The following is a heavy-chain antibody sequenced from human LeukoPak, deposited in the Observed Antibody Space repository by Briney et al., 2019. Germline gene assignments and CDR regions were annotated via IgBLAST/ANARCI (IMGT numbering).Heavy chain of an antibody. D-gene: IGHD6-19*01. CDR1: GFTFSSYA. CDR3: AKCDRHSSGSRLDY. Sequence: GGSLRLSCAASGFTFSSYAMSWVRQAPGKGLEWVSAISGSGGSTYYADSVKGRFTISRDNSKNTLYLQMNSLRAEDTAVYYCAKCDRHSSGSRLDYWGQGTLVTVSS. CDR2: ISGSGGST. V-gene: IGHV3-23*01. J-gene: IGHJ4*02.